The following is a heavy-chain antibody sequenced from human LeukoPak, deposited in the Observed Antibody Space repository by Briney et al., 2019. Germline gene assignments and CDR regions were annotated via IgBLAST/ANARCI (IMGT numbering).Heavy chain of an antibody. Sequence: PGGSLRLXCAASGFTFSSCEMNWVRQAPGKGLEWVSYISSSGSTIYYADSVKGRFTISRDNAKNSLYLQMNSLRAEDTAVYYCAAEIRWLGNDYWGQGTLVTVSS. CDR3: AAEIRWLGNDY. V-gene: IGHV3-48*03. D-gene: IGHD5-24*01. CDR1: GFTFSSCE. CDR2: ISSSGSTI. J-gene: IGHJ4*02.